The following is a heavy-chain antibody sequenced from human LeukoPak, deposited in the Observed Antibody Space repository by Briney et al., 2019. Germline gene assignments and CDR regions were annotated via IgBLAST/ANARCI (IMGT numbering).Heavy chain of an antibody. J-gene: IGHJ4*02. Sequence: SVKVSCKASGGTFSSYAISWVRQAPGQGLEWMGRIIPIFDIANYAQKFQGRVTITADKSTSTAYMELSSLRSEDTAVYYCARDMISVLDYWGQGTLVTVSS. V-gene: IGHV1-69*04. D-gene: IGHD3-16*01. CDR3: ARDMISVLDY. CDR2: IIPIFDIA. CDR1: GGTFSSYA.